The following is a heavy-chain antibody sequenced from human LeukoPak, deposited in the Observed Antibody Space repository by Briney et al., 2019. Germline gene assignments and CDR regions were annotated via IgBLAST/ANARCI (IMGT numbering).Heavy chain of an antibody. D-gene: IGHD3-22*01. Sequence: SGPTLVNPTQTLTLTCTFSGFSLRTTGVLVAWIRQPPGKALEWLALISYDDLRRYNPSLKSRLTITKDTSKNQVVLTMTNMDPMDTATYFCAHISGYYYFDFWGQGTLVTVSS. J-gene: IGHJ4*02. V-gene: IGHV2-5*02. CDR2: ISYDDLR. CDR1: GFSLRTTGVL. CDR3: AHISGYYYFDF.